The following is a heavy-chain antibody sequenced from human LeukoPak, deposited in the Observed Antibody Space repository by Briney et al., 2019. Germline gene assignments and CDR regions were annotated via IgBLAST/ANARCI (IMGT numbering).Heavy chain of an antibody. CDR1: GGSFSGYY. J-gene: IGHJ4*02. V-gene: IGHV4-34*01. CDR3: ARVRLGGYCSGGSCSEFDY. CDR2: INHSGST. D-gene: IGHD2-15*01. Sequence: SSETLSLTCAVYGGSFSGYYWSWIRQPPGKGLEWIGEINHSGSTNYNPSLKSRVTISVDTSKNQFSLKLSSVTAADTAVYYCARVRLGGYCSGGSCSEFDYWGQGTLVTVSS.